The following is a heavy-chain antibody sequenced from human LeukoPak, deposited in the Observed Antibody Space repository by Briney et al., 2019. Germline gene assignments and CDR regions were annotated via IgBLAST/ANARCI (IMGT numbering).Heavy chain of an antibody. J-gene: IGHJ5*02. D-gene: IGHD3-9*01. Sequence: GSVKVSCKASGYTFTGYYIHWVRQAPGQGLEGRGWINPNSGGTNYAQKFQGRVTMTRDTSISTAYMELSRLRSDDTAVYYCARGEDYDILTGNPWGQGTLVTVSS. CDR2: INPNSGGT. CDR1: GYTFTGYY. V-gene: IGHV1-2*02. CDR3: ARGEDYDILTGNP.